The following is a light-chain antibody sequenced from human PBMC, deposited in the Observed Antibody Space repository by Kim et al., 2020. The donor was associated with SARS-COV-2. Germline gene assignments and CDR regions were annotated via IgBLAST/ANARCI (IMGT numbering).Light chain of an antibody. V-gene: IGLV3-1*01. CDR2: QDN. Sequence: SYELTQPPSVSVSPGETATISCTGDNLKFKYVCWYQRTAGHSPVLVLYQDNKRPSGIPERFSGSNSGNTATLTISGTQAVDEADYYCQVWDNSLGVFGAGTQLTVL. J-gene: IGLJ2*01. CDR1: NLKFKY. CDR3: QVWDNSLGV.